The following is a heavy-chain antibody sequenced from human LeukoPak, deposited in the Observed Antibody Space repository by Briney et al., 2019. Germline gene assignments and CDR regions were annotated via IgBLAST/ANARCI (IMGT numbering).Heavy chain of an antibody. Sequence: ASVKVSCKASGYTFTGYYMHWVRQAPGQGLEWMGWISAYNGNTNYAQKLQGRVTMTTDTSTSTAYMELRSLRSDDTAVYYCARDLRYYDSSGYCWGQGTLVTVSS. D-gene: IGHD3-22*01. CDR1: GYTFTGYY. V-gene: IGHV1-18*04. J-gene: IGHJ4*02. CDR2: ISAYNGNT. CDR3: ARDLRYYDSSGYC.